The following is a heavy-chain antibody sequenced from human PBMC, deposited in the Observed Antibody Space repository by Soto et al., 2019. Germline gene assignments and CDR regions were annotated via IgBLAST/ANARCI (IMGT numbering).Heavy chain of an antibody. J-gene: IGHJ5*02. D-gene: IGHD6-19*01. V-gene: IGHV1-18*01. Sequence: ASVKVSCKASGYTFTSYGISWVRQAPGQGPEWMGWISAYNGNTNYAQKLQGRVTMTTDTSTSTAYMELRNLRSDDTAVYYCARVAATGWFDPWGQGTLVTVSS. CDR2: ISAYNGNT. CDR1: GYTFTSYG. CDR3: ARVAATGWFDP.